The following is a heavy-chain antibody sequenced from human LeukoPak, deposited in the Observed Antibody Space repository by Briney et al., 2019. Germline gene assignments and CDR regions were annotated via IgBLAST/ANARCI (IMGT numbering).Heavy chain of an antibody. J-gene: IGHJ6*03. Sequence: AGGSLRLSCAASGFTFSSYEMNWVRQAPGKGLEWVSYISSSGSTIYYADSVKGRFTISRDNAKNSLYLQMNSLRAEDTAVYYCARDHSSGYYYRPLYYYYYYMDVWGKGTTVTVSS. CDR3: ARDHSSGYYYRPLYYYYYYMDV. V-gene: IGHV3-48*03. CDR1: GFTFSSYE. CDR2: ISSSGSTI. D-gene: IGHD3-22*01.